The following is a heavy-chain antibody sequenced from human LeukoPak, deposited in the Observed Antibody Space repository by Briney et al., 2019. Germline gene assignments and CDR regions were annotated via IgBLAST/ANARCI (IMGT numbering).Heavy chain of an antibody. Sequence: PGGSLRLSCAASGFTFSSYGMHWVRQAPGKGLEWVAFIRYDGSNKYYADSVKGRFTISRDNSKNTLYLQMNSLRAEDTAVYYYAKVSMVRGVITDFDYWGQGTPVTVSS. D-gene: IGHD3-10*01. CDR2: IRYDGSNK. J-gene: IGHJ4*02. V-gene: IGHV3-30*02. CDR1: GFTFSSYG. CDR3: AKVSMVRGVITDFDY.